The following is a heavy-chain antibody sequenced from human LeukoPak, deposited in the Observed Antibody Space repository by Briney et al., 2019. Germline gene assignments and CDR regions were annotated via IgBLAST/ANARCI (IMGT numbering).Heavy chain of an antibody. CDR2: IYTSGST. J-gene: IGHJ6*03. D-gene: IGHD1-1*01. CDR1: GGSISSGSYY. CDR3: ARGRVSSSTWYSTYYYYFYMDV. Sequence: PSETLSLTCTVSGGSISSGSYYWSWIRQPAGKGLEWIGRIYTSGSTNYNPSLKSRVTISVDTSKNQFSLKLSSVTAADTAVYYCARGRVSSSTWYSTYYYYFYMDVWGKGTTVTVSS. V-gene: IGHV4-61*02.